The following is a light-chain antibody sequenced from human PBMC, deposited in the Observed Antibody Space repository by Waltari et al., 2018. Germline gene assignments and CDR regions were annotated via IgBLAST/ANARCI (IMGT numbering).Light chain of an antibody. CDR2: GAS. CDR3: QQSYSTLGA. Sequence: RERQTVRSLLKWYQKEPGKAATDRIYGASSLQTGVPAMFSCMVSGTEFSLTISSLQPEDVATYCCQQSYSTLGAFGAGTKVDV. CDR1: QTVRSL. J-gene: IGKJ3*01. V-gene: IGKV1-39*01.